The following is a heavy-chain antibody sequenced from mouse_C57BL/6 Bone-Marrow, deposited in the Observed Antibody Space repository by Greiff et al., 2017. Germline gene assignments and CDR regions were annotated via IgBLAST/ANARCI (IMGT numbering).Heavy chain of an antibody. CDR1: GYTFTDYE. J-gene: IGHJ1*03. CDR2: IDPETGGT. Sequence: VQLQQSGAELVRPGASVTLSCKASGYTFTDYEMHWVKQTPVHGLEWIGAIDPETGGTAYNQKFKGKAILTADKSSSTSYMELRSLTSEYSAVYYCTNDGCYEEVLYFEVWGTGTTVTVSS. D-gene: IGHD2-3*01. V-gene: IGHV1-15*01. CDR3: TNDGCYEEVLYFEV.